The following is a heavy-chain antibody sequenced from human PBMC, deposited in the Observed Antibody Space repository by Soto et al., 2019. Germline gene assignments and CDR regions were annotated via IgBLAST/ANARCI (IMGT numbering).Heavy chain of an antibody. CDR3: ATYYYDSSGYADY. CDR1: GFTFSSYG. CDR2: ISYDGSNK. Sequence: PGGSLRLSCAASGFTFSSYGMHWVRQAPGKGLEWVAVISYDGSNKYYADSVKGLFTISRDNSKNTLYLQMNSLRAEDTAVYYCATYYYDSSGYADYWGQGTLVTVSS. D-gene: IGHD3-22*01. V-gene: IGHV3-30*03. J-gene: IGHJ4*02.